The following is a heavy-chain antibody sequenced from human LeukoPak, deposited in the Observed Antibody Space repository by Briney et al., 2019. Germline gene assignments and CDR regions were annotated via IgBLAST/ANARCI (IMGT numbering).Heavy chain of an antibody. J-gene: IGHJ4*02. Sequence: PGGSLRLSCEASGFRFDDHGMSWVRQAPGKGLEWVSGINWNGASTGYGDSVKGRFTISRDNAKNSLYLQMNSLRAEDTALYYCAGGDRNGWYFDYWGRGVLVTVSS. CDR3: AGGDRNGWYFDY. V-gene: IGHV3-20*04. D-gene: IGHD6-19*01. CDR2: INWNGAST. CDR1: GFRFDDHG.